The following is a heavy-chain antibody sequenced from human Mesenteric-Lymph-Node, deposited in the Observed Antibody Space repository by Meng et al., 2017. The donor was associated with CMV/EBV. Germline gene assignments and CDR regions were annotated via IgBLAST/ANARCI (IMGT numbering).Heavy chain of an antibody. V-gene: IGHV3-53*01. Sequence: GESLKISCAASGFTFDDYGMSWVRQAPGKGLEWVSVIYSGGSTYYADSVKGRFTISRDNSKNTLYLQMNSLRAEDTAVYYCAREYYDFWSGYYGGFDPWGQGTLVTVSS. D-gene: IGHD3-3*01. CDR3: AREYYDFWSGYYGGFDP. CDR1: GFTFDDYG. J-gene: IGHJ5*02. CDR2: IYSGGST.